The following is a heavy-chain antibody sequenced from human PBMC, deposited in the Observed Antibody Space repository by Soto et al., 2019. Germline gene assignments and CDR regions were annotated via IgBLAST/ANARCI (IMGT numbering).Heavy chain of an antibody. CDR3: VRDLRLPDS. V-gene: IGHV3-48*02. CDR2: ISSTSETK. CDR1: GFTFSSYS. Sequence: EVLLVESGGALAQPGGSLRLSCAASGFTFSSYSMDWVRQAPGKGLEWVSFISSTSETKYYADSVKGRFTISRDNAKNSLCLQMKSLRDEDTAVYYCVRDLRLPDSWGQGTLVTVSS. D-gene: IGHD3-9*01. J-gene: IGHJ4*02.